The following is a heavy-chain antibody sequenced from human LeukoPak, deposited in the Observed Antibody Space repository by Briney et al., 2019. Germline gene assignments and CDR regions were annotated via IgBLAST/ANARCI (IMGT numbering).Heavy chain of an antibody. CDR3: ASIVVVPAAMLTGDY. Sequence: ASVKVSCKASGYTFTGYYIHWVRQAPGQGLDWMGRINPNSGGTNYAQKFQGGVTMTRDTSISTAYMELSRLRSDDTAVYYCASIVVVPAAMLTGDYWGQGTLVTVSS. CDR2: INPNSGGT. J-gene: IGHJ4*02. CDR1: GYTFTGYY. V-gene: IGHV1-2*06. D-gene: IGHD2-2*01.